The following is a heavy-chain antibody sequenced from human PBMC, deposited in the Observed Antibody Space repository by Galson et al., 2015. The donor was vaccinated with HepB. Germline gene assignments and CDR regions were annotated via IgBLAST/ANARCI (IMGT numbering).Heavy chain of an antibody. CDR1: GGSINNYY. CDR3: ARVEQAYSDYAPFDY. D-gene: IGHD5-12*01. Sequence: ETLSLTCTVSGGSINNYYWSWIRQPPGKGLEWIGYIFYSGSTHYNPSLESRVTISVDTSKNQFSLKLSSVTAADTAVYYCARVEQAYSDYAPFDYWGQGTLVTVSS. V-gene: IGHV4-59*08. J-gene: IGHJ4*02. CDR2: IFYSGST.